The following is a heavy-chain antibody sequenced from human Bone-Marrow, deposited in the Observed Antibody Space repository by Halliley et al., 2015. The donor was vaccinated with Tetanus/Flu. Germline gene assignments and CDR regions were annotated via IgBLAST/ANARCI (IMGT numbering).Heavy chain of an antibody. D-gene: IGHD4-17*01. J-gene: IGHJ3*02. Sequence: ISSIGGSTYFADSVKGRFTISRDNSKNTLYLQMSSLRAEGTAVYYCVNTLYGVFGVLDAFDIWGQGTMVTVSS. CDR3: VNTLYGVFGVLDAFDI. V-gene: IGHV3-64D*06. CDR2: ISSIGGST.